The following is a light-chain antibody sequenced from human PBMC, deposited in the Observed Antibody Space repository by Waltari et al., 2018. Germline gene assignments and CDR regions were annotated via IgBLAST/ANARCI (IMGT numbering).Light chain of an antibody. J-gene: IGKJ1*01. CDR2: GAS. Sequence: DIQLTQSPSFLSAAVGDRVTITCRASQGVSSYLAWYQQKPGKAPKVLIYGASTLQRGVPSRFSGSGSGTEFSLTIISLQPDDFGTYYCQQYNSYRTFGPGTKVEI. CDR1: QGVSSY. CDR3: QQYNSYRT. V-gene: IGKV1-9*01.